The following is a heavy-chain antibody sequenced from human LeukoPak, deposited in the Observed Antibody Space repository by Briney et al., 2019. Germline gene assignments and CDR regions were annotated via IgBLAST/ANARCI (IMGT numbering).Heavy chain of an antibody. V-gene: IGHV4-4*02. D-gene: IGHD5-12*01. CDR2: IYHHGAT. Sequence: PSETLSLTCTVSGGSLSSNNWWSWVRQPPGKGLEWIGEIYHHGATNYNPSLKSRVTLSVDKSKNQFSLELSSVTAADTAVYYCARGPSVAAHLDYWGQGTLVTVSS. CDR3: ARGPSVAAHLDY. CDR1: GGSLSSNNW. J-gene: IGHJ4*02.